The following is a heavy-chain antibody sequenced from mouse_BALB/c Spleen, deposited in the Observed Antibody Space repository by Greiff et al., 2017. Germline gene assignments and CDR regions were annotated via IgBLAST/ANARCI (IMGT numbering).Heavy chain of an antibody. CDR1: GYAFTNYL. J-gene: IGHJ4*01. Sequence: VQLVESGAELVRPGTSVKVSCKASGYAFTNYLIEWVKQRPGQGLEWIGVINPGSGGTNYNEKFKGKATLTADKSSSTAYMQLSSLTSDDSAVYFCASPYGNFYAMDYWGQGTSVTVSS. D-gene: IGHD2-1*01. V-gene: IGHV1-54*01. CDR2: INPGSGGT. CDR3: ASPYGNFYAMDY.